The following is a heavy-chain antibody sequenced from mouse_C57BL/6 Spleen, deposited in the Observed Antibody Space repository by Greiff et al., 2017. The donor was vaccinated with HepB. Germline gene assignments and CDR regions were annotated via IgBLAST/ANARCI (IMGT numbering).Heavy chain of an antibody. Sequence: DVQLQESGPELVKPGASVKMSCKASGYTFTDYNMHWVKQSHGKSLEWIGYINPNNGGTSYNQKFKGKATLTVNKSSSTAYMELRSLTSEDSAVYYCASPVTGTYYFDYWGQGTTLTVSS. CDR2: INPNNGGT. CDR3: ASPVTGTYYFDY. D-gene: IGHD4-1*01. CDR1: GYTFTDYN. J-gene: IGHJ2*01. V-gene: IGHV1-22*01.